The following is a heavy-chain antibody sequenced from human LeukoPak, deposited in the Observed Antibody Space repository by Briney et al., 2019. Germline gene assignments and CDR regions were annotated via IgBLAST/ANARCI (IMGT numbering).Heavy chain of an antibody. CDR1: GGSISSGSYY. D-gene: IGHD1-26*01. CDR3: ARDLRVGATINWFDP. J-gene: IGHJ5*02. CDR2: IYTSGST. Sequence: PSETLSLTCTVSGGSISSGSYYWSWIRQPAGKGLEWIGRIYTSGSTNYNPSLKSRVTISVDTSKNQFSLKLSSVTAADTAVYYCARDLRVGATINWFDPWGQGTLVTVSS. V-gene: IGHV4-61*02.